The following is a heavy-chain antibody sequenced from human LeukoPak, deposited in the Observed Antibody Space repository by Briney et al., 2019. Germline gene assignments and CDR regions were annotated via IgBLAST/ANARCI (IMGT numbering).Heavy chain of an antibody. Sequence: SETLSLTCTVSGGSISSSSYYWGWIRQPPGKGLEWIGSIYYSGSAYYNPSLKSRVTISVDTSKNQFSLKLSSVTAADTAVYYCARDAPDMTTGFDYWGQGTLVTVSS. CDR2: IYYSGSA. J-gene: IGHJ4*02. CDR3: ARDAPDMTTGFDY. D-gene: IGHD4-17*01. V-gene: IGHV4-39*07. CDR1: GGSISSSSYY.